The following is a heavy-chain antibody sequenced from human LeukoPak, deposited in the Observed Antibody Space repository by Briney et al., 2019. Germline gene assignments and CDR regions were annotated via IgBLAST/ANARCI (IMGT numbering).Heavy chain of an antibody. D-gene: IGHD6-13*01. CDR3: ARGGVGAEAMSSDYYFDY. CDR1: GYTFTSYD. CDR2: MNPNSGNT. J-gene: IGHJ4*02. V-gene: IGHV1-8*03. Sequence: GASVKVSCKASGYTFTSYDINRVRQATGQGLEWMGWMNPNSGNTGYAQKFQGRVTITRNTSISTAYMELSSLRSEDTAVYYCARGGVGAEAMSSDYYFDYWGQGTLVTVSS.